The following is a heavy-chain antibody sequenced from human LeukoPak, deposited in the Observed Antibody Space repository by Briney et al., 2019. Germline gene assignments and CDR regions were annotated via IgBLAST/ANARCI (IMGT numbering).Heavy chain of an antibody. CDR2: IIPIRGIA. V-gene: IGHV1-69*10. J-gene: IGHJ6*02. Sequence: SVKVSCKASGGTFSSYTISWVRQAPGQGLEWMGGIIPIRGIANYAQKFQGRVTIIADKSTTTAYMELSSLRSEDSAVYYCARHPSTSHYYYGMDVWGQGTTVTVSS. CDR3: ARHPSTSHYYYGMDV. D-gene: IGHD2-2*01. CDR1: GGTFSSYT.